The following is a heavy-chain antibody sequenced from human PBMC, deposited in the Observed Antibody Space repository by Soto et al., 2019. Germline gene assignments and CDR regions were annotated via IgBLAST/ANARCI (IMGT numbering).Heavy chain of an antibody. Sequence: QVQLVQSGAEVKKPGASVKVSCKASGYTFTTYDISWVRQATGQGLEWMGWMNPYSGNTGYAPKFQGRVTMTMDTSTSTAYMELSSLRFEDTAVYFCARSGRAKSDYWGQGTLVTVSS. CDR2: MNPYSGNT. CDR3: ARSGRAKSDY. V-gene: IGHV1-8*01. J-gene: IGHJ4*02. CDR1: GYTFTTYD. D-gene: IGHD1-26*01.